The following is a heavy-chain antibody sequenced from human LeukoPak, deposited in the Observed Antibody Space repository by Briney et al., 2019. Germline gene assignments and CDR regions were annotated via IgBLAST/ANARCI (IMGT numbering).Heavy chain of an antibody. Sequence: SETLSLTCTVSGISINSHYLNWIRQPPGKGLEWIGHIYGSGRTNYNPSLKSGVTMSVDTCKRQFSLNLKSFTAADTAVYYCVVSPNQDFFDYWGQGPLVTVSS. J-gene: IGHJ4*02. V-gene: IGHV4-4*09. CDR2: IYGSGRT. CDR1: GISINSHY. CDR3: VVSPNQDFFDY.